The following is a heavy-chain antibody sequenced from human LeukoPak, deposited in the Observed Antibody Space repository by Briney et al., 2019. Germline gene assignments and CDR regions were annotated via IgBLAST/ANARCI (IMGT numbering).Heavy chain of an antibody. CDR1: GFTVSINY. V-gene: IGHV3-66*03. Sequence: GGSLRLSCAASGFTVSINYMSWVRQAPGKGLEWVSVIYSSGGTSYADSVKGRFTISRDNSKNTLSLQMNSLRAEDTAVYYCANWAGTAAGFNGPFDFWGQGTLVTVSS. CDR2: IYSSGGT. J-gene: IGHJ4*02. CDR3: ANWAGTAAGFNGPFDF. D-gene: IGHD6-13*01.